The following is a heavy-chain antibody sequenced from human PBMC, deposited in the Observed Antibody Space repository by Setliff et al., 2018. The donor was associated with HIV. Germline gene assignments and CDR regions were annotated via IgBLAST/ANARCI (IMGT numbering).Heavy chain of an antibody. CDR1: GGTFSRYA. Sequence: SVKVSCKTSGGTFSRYAFNWVRQTPGQGLEWMGGIIPILGIVNYAQKFQGRVTITADASADTTYMEVSSLRSEDTAVYYCASRVYYYDSNNFLREEGFDPWGQGTLVTVS. V-gene: IGHV1-69*10. CDR3: ASRVYYYDSNNFLREEGFDP. D-gene: IGHD3-22*01. J-gene: IGHJ5*02. CDR2: IIPILGIV.